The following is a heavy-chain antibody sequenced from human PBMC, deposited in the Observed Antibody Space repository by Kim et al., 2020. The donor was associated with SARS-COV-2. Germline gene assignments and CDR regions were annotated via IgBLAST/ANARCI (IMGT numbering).Heavy chain of an antibody. CDR1: GFTFSSYS. J-gene: IGHJ4*02. D-gene: IGHD3-9*01. CDR2: ISSSSSTI. Sequence: GGSLRLSCAASGFTFSSYSMNWVRQAPGKGLEWVSYISSSSSTIYYADSVKGRFTISRDNAKNSLYLQMNSLRAEDTAVYYCAREPPTAYDILTGYYRLYFFDHWGQGTLVTVSS. CDR3: AREPPTAYDILTGYYRLYFFDH. V-gene: IGHV3-48*04.